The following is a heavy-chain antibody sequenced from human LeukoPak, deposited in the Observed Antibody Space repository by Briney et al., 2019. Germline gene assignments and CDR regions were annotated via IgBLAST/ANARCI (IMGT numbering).Heavy chain of an antibody. J-gene: IGHJ3*02. CDR1: GFTFSSYW. D-gene: IGHD2-8*01. Sequence: GALLLSCAASGFTFSSYWMSWVRQAPGKGLEWVANIKQDGSEKYYVDSVKGRFAISRDNAKNSLYLQMNSLRAEDTAVYYCARGMVYAVFDIWGQGTMVTVSS. CDR3: ARGMVYAVFDI. V-gene: IGHV3-7*01. CDR2: IKQDGSEK.